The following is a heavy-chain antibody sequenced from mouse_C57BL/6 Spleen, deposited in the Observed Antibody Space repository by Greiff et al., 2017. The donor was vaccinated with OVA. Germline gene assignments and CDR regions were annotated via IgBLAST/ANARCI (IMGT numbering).Heavy chain of an antibody. Sequence: QVQLQQSGPELVKPGASVKISCKASGYAFSSSWMNWVKQRPGKGLEWIGRIYPGDGDTNYNGKFKGKATLTADKSSSTAYMQLSSLTSEDSAVYFCARSSDSSGPAWCAYWGQGTLVTVSA. V-gene: IGHV1-82*01. J-gene: IGHJ3*01. CDR3: ARSSDSSGPAWCAY. CDR1: GYAFSSSW. D-gene: IGHD3-2*02. CDR2: IYPGDGDT.